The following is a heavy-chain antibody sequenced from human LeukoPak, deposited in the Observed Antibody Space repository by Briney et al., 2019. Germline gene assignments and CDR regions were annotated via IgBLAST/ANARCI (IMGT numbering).Heavy chain of an antibody. CDR1: GFTFSSYA. D-gene: IGHD3-22*01. CDR3: ARALYNYYDSSGYGDY. J-gene: IGHJ4*02. CDR2: ISSSGGWT. Sequence: GGSLRLSCAASGFTFSSYAMSWVRQAPGKGLEWVSAISSSGGWTYYADSVKGRFTISRDNSKNTLYLQMNSLRAEDTAVYYCARALYNYYDSSGYGDYWGQGTLVTVSS. V-gene: IGHV3-23*01.